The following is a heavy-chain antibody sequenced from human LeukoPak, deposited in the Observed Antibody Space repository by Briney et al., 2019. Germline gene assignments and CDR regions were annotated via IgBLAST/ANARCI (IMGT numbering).Heavy chain of an antibody. CDR3: ATANTYYYDSSGYYSN. CDR2: INSDGSST. CDR1: GFTFSSYW. Sequence: GGSLRLSCAASGFTFSSYWMHWVRQAPGKGLVWVSRINSDGSSTSYADSVKGRFTISRDNAKNTLYPQMNSLRAEDTAVYYCATANTYYYDSSGYYSNWGQGTLVTVSS. V-gene: IGHV3-74*01. D-gene: IGHD3-22*01. J-gene: IGHJ4*02.